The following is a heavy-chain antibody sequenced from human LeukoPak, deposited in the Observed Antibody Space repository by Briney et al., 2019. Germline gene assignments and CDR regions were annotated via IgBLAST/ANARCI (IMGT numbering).Heavy chain of an antibody. CDR3: ARDSDIVVVVAYPYYFDY. J-gene: IGHJ4*02. V-gene: IGHV3-30*04. Sequence: PGRSLRLSCAASGFTFSSYAMHWVRQAPGKGLEWVAVISYDGSNKYYADSVKGRFTISRDNSKNTLYLQMNSLRAEDTAVYYCARDSDIVVVVAYPYYFDYWGQGTLVTVSP. CDR2: ISYDGSNK. CDR1: GFTFSSYA. D-gene: IGHD2-15*01.